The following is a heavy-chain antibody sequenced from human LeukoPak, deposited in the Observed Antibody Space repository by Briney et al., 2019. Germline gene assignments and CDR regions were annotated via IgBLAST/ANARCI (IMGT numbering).Heavy chain of an antibody. V-gene: IGHV3-53*01. Sequence: PGGSLRLSCAASGFSVSSYYMNWVRQAPGKGLKWVSVLYTIGTTYYADSVKGRFTISRDNSKNTLYLEMNSLRVEDTAVYYCARGPVGTAFDYWGQGSLVTVSS. D-gene: IGHD6-13*01. CDR2: LYTIGTT. J-gene: IGHJ4*02. CDR1: GFSVSSYY. CDR3: ARGPVGTAFDY.